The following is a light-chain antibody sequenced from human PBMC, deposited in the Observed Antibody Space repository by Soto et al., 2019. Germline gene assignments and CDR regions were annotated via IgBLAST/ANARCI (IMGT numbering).Light chain of an antibody. J-gene: IGKJ2*01. CDR2: DAS. Sequence: EIVMTQSPAPLSVFPGETATLSCRASQNVGNNFAWYQQKPGQPPRLLIYDASNRATGIPARFSGSGSGTDFTLTISSLEPEDFAVYYCQQRSNWPMYTFGQGTKVDIK. CDR1: QNVGNN. V-gene: IGKV3-11*01. CDR3: QQRSNWPMYT.